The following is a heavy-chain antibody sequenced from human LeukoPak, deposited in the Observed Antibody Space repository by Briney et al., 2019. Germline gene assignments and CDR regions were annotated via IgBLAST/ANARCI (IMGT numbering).Heavy chain of an antibody. Sequence: GASVKVSCKASGYTFTGYYMHWVRQAPGQGLEWMGRINPNSGGTNYAQKFQGRVTMTRDTSISTAYMELSRLRSDDTAVYYCARDTSDFWSGYYSPGAFDIWGQGTMVTVSS. J-gene: IGHJ3*02. D-gene: IGHD3-3*01. V-gene: IGHV1-2*06. CDR3: ARDTSDFWSGYYSPGAFDI. CDR1: GYTFTGYY. CDR2: INPNSGGT.